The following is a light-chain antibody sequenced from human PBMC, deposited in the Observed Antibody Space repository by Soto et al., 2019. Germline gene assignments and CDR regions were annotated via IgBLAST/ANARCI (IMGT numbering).Light chain of an antibody. CDR2: EVS. V-gene: IGLV2-14*01. CDR3: SSYTSSSTLV. CDR1: RRTVGGYNF. Sequence: QSALTQPASVSGSPGQSTTIPCTETRRTVGGYNFVSWYQQHPGKAPKLMIYEVSNRPSGVSNRFSGSKSGNTASLTISGLQAEDEADYYCSSYTSSSTLVFGGGTKVTVL. J-gene: IGLJ2*01.